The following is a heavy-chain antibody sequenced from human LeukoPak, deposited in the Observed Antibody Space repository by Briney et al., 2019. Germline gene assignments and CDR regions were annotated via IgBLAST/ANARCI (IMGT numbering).Heavy chain of an antibody. CDR3: ARDQYGSGSYYIFDY. J-gene: IGHJ4*02. Sequence: ASVKVSCKASGYTFTGYYMHWVRQAPRQGLEWMGWINPNSGGTNYAQKFQGRVTMTRDTSISTAYMELSRLRSDDTAVYYCARDQYGSGSYYIFDYWGQGTLVTVSS. V-gene: IGHV1-2*02. D-gene: IGHD3-10*01. CDR1: GYTFTGYY. CDR2: INPNSGGT.